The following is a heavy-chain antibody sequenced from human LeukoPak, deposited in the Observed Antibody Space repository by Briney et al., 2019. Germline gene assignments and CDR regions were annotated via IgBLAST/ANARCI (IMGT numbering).Heavy chain of an antibody. CDR3: ARNYCSSTSCYDY. J-gene: IGHJ4*02. CDR2: IIPIFGTA. D-gene: IGHD2-2*01. CDR1: GLTFSSYA. V-gene: IGHV1-69*13. Sequence: GASVKVSCKASGLTFSSYAINWVRQAPGQGLEWMGGIIPIFGTATYAQKFQGRVTITADESTTTVYMELSSLRSEDTAVYYCARNYCSSTSCYDYWGQGTLVTVSS.